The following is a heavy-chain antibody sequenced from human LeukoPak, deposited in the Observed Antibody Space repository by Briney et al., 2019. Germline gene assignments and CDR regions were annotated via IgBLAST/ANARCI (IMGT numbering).Heavy chain of an antibody. CDR1: GGSISSYY. CDR3: ASEGNTVTTNYYYYYMDV. CDR2: IYTSGST. V-gene: IGHV4-4*07. Sequence: SETLSLTCTVSGGSISSYYWSWIRQPAGKGLEWIGRIYTSGSTNYNPSLKSRVTMSVGTSKNQFSLKLSSVTAADTAVYYCASEGNTVTTNYYYYYMDVWGKGTTVTVSS. J-gene: IGHJ6*03. D-gene: IGHD4-17*01.